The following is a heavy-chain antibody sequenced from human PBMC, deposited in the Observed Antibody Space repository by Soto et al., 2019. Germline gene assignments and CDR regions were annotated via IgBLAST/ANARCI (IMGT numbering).Heavy chain of an antibody. CDR3: ARELHGGSYGMDV. J-gene: IGHJ6*02. V-gene: IGHV3-13*01. Sequence: EVQVVESGGGLVQPGGSLRLSCAASGFTFSNYDMHWVRQVTGKGLEWVSGITTAGDTYYPDSVKGRFTISREKAKNSLYLQMNSLSAGDTAVYYCARELHGGSYGMDVWGQGTTVTVSS. CDR2: ITTAGDT. CDR1: GFTFSNYD.